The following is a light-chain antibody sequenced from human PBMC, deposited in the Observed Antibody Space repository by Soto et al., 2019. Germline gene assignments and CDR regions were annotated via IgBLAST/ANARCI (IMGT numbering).Light chain of an antibody. V-gene: IGKV1-12*01. CDR3: LQTHSLPLS. CDR2: ATS. CDR1: QGVVGW. Sequence: IQMTQSPPSVSASVGDRVTMTCRASQGVVGWLAWYQQKPGKVPKLLIYATSSLHSGVPSRFSGSGSGTDFTLRISSLQPEDFATYYCLQTHSLPLSFGHGTKVDIK. J-gene: IGKJ3*01.